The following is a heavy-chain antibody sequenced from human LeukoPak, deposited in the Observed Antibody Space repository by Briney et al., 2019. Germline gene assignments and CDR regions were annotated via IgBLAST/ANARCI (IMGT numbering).Heavy chain of an antibody. CDR3: AKDYSRSDDSGTEKDLPFDY. J-gene: IGHJ4*02. Sequence: GGFLRLSCEASGFTVSSNYMSWVRQAPGRGLEWVSVLYPGGTTFYADSVEGRFTISSDNSKNTLYVQMNSLRAEDTAVYYCAKDYSRSDDSGTEKDLPFDYWGQGTLVTVSS. CDR1: GFTVSSNY. CDR2: LYPGGTT. D-gene: IGHD3-10*01. V-gene: IGHV3-53*01.